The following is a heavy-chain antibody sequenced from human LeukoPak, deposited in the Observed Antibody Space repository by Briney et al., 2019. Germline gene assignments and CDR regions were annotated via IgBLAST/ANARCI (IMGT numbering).Heavy chain of an antibody. CDR2: ISYDGINK. Sequence: PGGSLRLSCAASGFTFSYYPMHWVRQAPGKGLEWVAVISYDGINKYYADSVRGRFTISRDNSKNTLYLQMYSLRAEDTAVYYCARDGIVVVTATSLDYWGQGTLVTVSS. V-gene: IGHV3-30*04. D-gene: IGHD2-21*02. CDR1: GFTFSYYP. J-gene: IGHJ4*02. CDR3: ARDGIVVVTATSLDY.